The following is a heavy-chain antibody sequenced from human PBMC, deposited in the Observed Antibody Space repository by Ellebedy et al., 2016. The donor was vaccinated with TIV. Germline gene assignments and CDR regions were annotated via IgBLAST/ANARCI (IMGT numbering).Heavy chain of an antibody. CDR3: ARDYYDSTGYYRHYYYYYGMDV. D-gene: IGHD3-22*01. CDR2: ISTYNGNT. CDR1: GYTFTSYG. J-gene: IGHJ6*02. Sequence: AASVKVSCKASGYTFTSYGINWVRQALGQGLEWMGWISTYNGNTNYAQKFQGRVTMTTDTSTSTAYMELRSLRSDDTAVYSCARDYYDSTGYYRHYYYYYGMDVWGQGTTVTVSS. V-gene: IGHV1-18*04.